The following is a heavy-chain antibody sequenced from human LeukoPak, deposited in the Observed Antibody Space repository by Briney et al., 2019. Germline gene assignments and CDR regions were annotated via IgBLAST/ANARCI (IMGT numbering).Heavy chain of an antibody. CDR1: GYTFTSYA. D-gene: IGHD6-6*01. CDR3: ARRGLTYSSSSNYGMDV. V-gene: IGHV1-3*01. Sequence: ASVKVPCKASGYTFTSYAMHWVRQAPGQRLEWMGWINAGNGNTKYSQKFQGRVTITRDTSASTAYTELSSLRSEDTAVYYCARRGLTYSSSSNYGMDVWGQGTTVTVSS. J-gene: IGHJ6*02. CDR2: INAGNGNT.